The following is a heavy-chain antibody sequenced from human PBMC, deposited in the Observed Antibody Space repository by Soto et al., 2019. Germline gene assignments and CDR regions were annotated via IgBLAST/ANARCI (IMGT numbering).Heavy chain of an antibody. CDR1: GFIFGGSA. V-gene: IGHV3-73*01. CDR2: IRSKASSYAT. J-gene: IGHJ4*02. D-gene: IGHD3-3*01. CDR3: TRVESSPFDY. Sequence: PGGSLRLSCAASGFIFGGSAIHWVRQASGKGLEWVGRIRSKASSYATAYAASVKGRFTISRDDSRSTAYLQMNSLKTEDTAVYYCTRVESSPFDYWGQGSLVTVSS.